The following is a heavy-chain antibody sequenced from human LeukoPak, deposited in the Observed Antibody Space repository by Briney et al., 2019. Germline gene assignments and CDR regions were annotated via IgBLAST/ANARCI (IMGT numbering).Heavy chain of an antibody. CDR2: MNPNSGNT. V-gene: IGHV1-8*01. J-gene: IGHJ6*03. CDR1: GYTFTSYD. Sequence: ASVKVSCKASGYTFTSYDINWVRQATGQGLEWMGWMNPNSGNTGYAQKFQGRVTMTRNTSISTAYMELSSLRSEDTAVYYCARGIIKRNYYYYYMDVWGKGTTVTISS. D-gene: IGHD3-10*01. CDR3: ARGIIKRNYYYYYMDV.